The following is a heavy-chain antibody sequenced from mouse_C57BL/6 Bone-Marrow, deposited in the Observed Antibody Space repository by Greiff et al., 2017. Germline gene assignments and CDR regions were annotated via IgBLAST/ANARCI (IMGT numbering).Heavy chain of an antibody. CDR1: GYPFTDYN. Sequence: EVQLKESGPELVKPGASVKIPCKASGYPFTDYNMDWVKQSHGKSLEWIGDINPNSGGTIYNQKFKGKATLTVDKSSSTAYMALRSLTSEETAVYYCAREGLRQEYVDFWGTGTTVTVSA. J-gene: IGHJ1*03. V-gene: IGHV1-18*01. CDR2: INPNSGGT. D-gene: IGHD1-2*01. CDR3: AREGLRQEYVDF.